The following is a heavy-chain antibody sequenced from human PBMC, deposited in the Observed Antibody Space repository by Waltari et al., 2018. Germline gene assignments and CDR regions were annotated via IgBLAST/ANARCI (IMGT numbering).Heavy chain of an antibody. CDR1: GDPITNADYY. J-gene: IGHJ3*02. V-gene: IGHV4-30-4*08. D-gene: IGHD1-26*01. CDR3: ARGDKGGSGAYYAFDI. Sequence: QVQLQESGPGLVKPSLTLSLTCTVSGDPITNADYYWNLFRQSPGEGLEWIGYISSTGNTYYKPSLKSRITISLDTSKSHFSLNLSSVTAADTAVYYCARGDKGGSGAYYAFDIWGQGTNVTVSS. CDR2: ISSTGNT.